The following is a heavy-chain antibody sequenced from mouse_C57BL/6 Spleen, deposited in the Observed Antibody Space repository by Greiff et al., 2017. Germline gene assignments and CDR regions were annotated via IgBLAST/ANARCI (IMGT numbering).Heavy chain of an antibody. V-gene: IGHV5-17*01. CDR3: ASGSYDYDTVDY. Sequence: EVNVVESGGGLVKPGGSLKLSCAASGFTFSDYGMHWVRQAPEKGLEWVAYISSGSSTIYYADTVKGRFTISRDNAKHTLFLQMTSLRSEDTAMYYCASGSYDYDTVDYWGQGTSVTVSS. D-gene: IGHD2-4*01. CDR2: ISSGSSTI. CDR1: GFTFSDYG. J-gene: IGHJ4*01.